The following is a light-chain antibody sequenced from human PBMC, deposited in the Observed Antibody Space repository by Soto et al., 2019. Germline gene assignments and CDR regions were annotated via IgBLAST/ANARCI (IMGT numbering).Light chain of an antibody. Sequence: DIQMTQSPSSLSASVGDRVTITCQASQDISNYVSWYQQKPGKAPILLIYDASNLETGVPSRFSGSGSGTDFTFTINSLQPEDIATYYCQQYDTLQFTFGPGTKLNI. CDR1: QDISNY. CDR2: DAS. CDR3: QQYDTLQFT. V-gene: IGKV1-33*01. J-gene: IGKJ3*01.